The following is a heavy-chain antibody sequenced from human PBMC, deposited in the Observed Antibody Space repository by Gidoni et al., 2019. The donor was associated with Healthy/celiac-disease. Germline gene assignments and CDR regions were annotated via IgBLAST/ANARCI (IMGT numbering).Heavy chain of an antibody. Sequence: QVQLVQSGAEVKKPGASVKVSCRASGYTFTSYDINWVRQATGQGLEWMGWMNPKSGNTGYAQKFQGRVTMTSNTSISTAYMELSSLRSEDTAVYYWSRTSVGGFGYCTNGVCYAGGFDPWGQGTLVTVSS. V-gene: IGHV1-8*01. CDR2: MNPKSGNT. J-gene: IGHJ5*02. CDR1: GYTFTSYD. CDR3: SRTSVGGFGYCTNGVCYAGGFDP. D-gene: IGHD2-8*01.